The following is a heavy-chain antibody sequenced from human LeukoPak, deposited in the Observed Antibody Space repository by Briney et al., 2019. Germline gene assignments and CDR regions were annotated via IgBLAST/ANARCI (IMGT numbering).Heavy chain of an antibody. CDR2: INSSSSYI. J-gene: IGHJ6*04. CDR1: GFTFSSYS. CDR3: ARPTPMVRGVIDYYYGLDV. Sequence: VGSLRLSCPASGFTFSSYSMNWVRQAPAKGLEWVSSINSSSSYIYYADSVKGRFTISRENAKNSLYLQMNSLRAEDTAVYYCARPTPMVRGVIDYYYGLDVWGKGATVTVSS. V-gene: IGHV3-21*01. D-gene: IGHD3-10*01.